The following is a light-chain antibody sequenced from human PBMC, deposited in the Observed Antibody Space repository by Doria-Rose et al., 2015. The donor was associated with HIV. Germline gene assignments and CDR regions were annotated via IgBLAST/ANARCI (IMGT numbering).Light chain of an antibody. V-gene: IGKV1-8*01. Sequence: TQSPPSFSASTGDRVTITCRASQGISSYLAWYQQKPGKAPNLLIYAASTLQSGVPSRLGGSGSGTDLTLTISCLQSEDFATYYCQQYYSYPRAFGQGTRLEIK. CDR2: AAS. CDR3: QQYYSYPRA. J-gene: IGKJ5*01. CDR1: QGISSY.